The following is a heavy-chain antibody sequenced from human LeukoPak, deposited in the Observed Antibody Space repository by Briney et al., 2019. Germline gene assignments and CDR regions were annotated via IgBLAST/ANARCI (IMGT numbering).Heavy chain of an antibody. Sequence: SETLSLTCTVSGDSISSYYWSWIRQPPGKGLEWIGYIYYSGSTNYNPSLKSRVTISVDTSKNQFSLKLSSVTAADTAVCYCARGRSAVASWAFDYWGQGTLVTVSS. D-gene: IGHD3-10*01. J-gene: IGHJ4*02. CDR1: GDSISSYY. CDR3: ARGRSAVASWAFDY. CDR2: IYYSGST. V-gene: IGHV4-59*01.